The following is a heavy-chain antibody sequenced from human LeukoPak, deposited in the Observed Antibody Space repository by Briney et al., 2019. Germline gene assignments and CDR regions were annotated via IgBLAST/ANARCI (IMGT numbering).Heavy chain of an antibody. D-gene: IGHD5-18*01. Sequence: ASVTVSCKASGYTFTSYYMHWVRQAPGQGLEWMGIINPSGGSTSYAQKFQGRVTMTRDTSISTAYMELSRLRSDDTAVYYCARVKRIQLWFNSFDVWGQGTLVTVSS. CDR2: INPSGGST. CDR1: GYTFTSYY. J-gene: IGHJ4*02. V-gene: IGHV1-46*01. CDR3: ARVKRIQLWFNSFDV.